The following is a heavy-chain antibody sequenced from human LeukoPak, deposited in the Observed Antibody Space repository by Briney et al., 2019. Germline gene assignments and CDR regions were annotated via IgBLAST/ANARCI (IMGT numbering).Heavy chain of an antibody. V-gene: IGHV3-7*03. J-gene: IGHJ4*02. D-gene: IGHD3-22*01. CDR3: ARDKGDYDTSGSLFIF. CDR2: IKQDGSET. CDR1: GFTFSSYD. Sequence: GGSLRLSCAASGFTFSSYDMHWVRQAPRKGLEWVANIKQDGSETYYVDSMKGRFTISRDNAKNSLYLQMNSLRAEDTAVYYCARDKGDYDTSGSLFIFGGQGTLVTVSS.